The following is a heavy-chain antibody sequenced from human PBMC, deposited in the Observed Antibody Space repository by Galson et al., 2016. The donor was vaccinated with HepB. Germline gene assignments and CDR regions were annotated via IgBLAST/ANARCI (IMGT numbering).Heavy chain of an antibody. J-gene: IGHJ4*01. CDR3: ARVTGLWFGEFTPGAD. CDR2: INTAKGNT. V-gene: IGHV1-3*04. Sequence: SVKVSCKASGYNFTYYALHWMRQAPGQRLEWLGWINTAKGNTKYSQVFQGRVTFTSDTSASTAYMELSSLRSEDTAVYYCARVTGLWFGEFTPGADWGQGSLVTVSA. D-gene: IGHD3-10*01. CDR1: GYNFTYYA.